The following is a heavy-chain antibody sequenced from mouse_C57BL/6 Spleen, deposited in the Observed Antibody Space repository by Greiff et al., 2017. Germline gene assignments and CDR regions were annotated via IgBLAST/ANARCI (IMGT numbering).Heavy chain of an antibody. CDR3: ARYYGSRDYYAMDY. CDR1: GYTFTSYW. Sequence: VQLQQPGAELVKPGASVKMSCKASGYTFTSYWITWVKQRPGQGLEWIGDIYPGSGSTNYNEKFKSKATLTVDTSSSTAYMQLSSLTSEDSAVYYFARYYGSRDYYAMDYWGQGTSVTVSS. J-gene: IGHJ4*01. V-gene: IGHV1-55*01. D-gene: IGHD1-1*01. CDR2: IYPGSGST.